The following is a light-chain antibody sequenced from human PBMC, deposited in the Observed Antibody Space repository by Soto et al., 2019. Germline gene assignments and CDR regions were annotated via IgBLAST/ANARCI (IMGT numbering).Light chain of an antibody. CDR1: QGISSY. CDR3: QQYDNLLT. CDR2: DAS. Sequence: DIQMTRSPSSRSASVGDRVTITCQASQGISSYLNWYQQQPGKAPKLLIYDASNLETGVPSRFSGSGSGTDFTFTISSLQPEDIATYYCQQYDNLLTFGQGTRLEIK. J-gene: IGKJ5*01. V-gene: IGKV1-33*01.